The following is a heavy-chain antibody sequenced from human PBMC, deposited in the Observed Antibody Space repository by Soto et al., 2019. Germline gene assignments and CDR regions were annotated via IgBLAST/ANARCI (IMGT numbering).Heavy chain of an antibody. J-gene: IGHJ4*02. CDR1: GGTFSSYA. CDR3: ARGDVVTAIHAFDY. V-gene: IGHV1-69*13. D-gene: IGHD2-21*02. Sequence: SVKVSCKASGGTFSSYAISWVRQAPGQGLEWMGGIIPIFGTANYAQKFQGRVTITADESTSTAYMELSSLRSEDTAVYYCARGDVVTAIHAFDYWGQGTLVPVSS. CDR2: IIPIFGTA.